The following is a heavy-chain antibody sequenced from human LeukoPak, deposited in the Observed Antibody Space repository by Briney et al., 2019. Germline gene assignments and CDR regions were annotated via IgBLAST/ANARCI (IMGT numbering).Heavy chain of an antibody. CDR1: GGSISSYY. Sequence: SETLSLTCTVSGGSISSYYWSWIRQPPGKGLEWIGYISYSGSTNYKPSLKSRVTMSVDTSKNQFSLKLSSVTAADTAVYYCARGDRQLDVGYWGQGTLVTVSS. D-gene: IGHD6-13*01. V-gene: IGHV4-59*01. J-gene: IGHJ4*02. CDR2: ISYSGST. CDR3: ARGDRQLDVGY.